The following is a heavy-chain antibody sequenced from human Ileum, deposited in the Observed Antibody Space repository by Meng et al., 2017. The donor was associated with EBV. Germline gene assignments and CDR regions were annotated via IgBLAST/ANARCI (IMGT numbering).Heavy chain of an antibody. V-gene: IGHV4-4*02. CDR3: ASGRDYAWHS. J-gene: IGHJ4*02. CDR1: GDSISSNNW. D-gene: IGHD4-17*01. CDR2: IYHSGST. Sequence: LQLHESAPGLVTPSGTPSLTCAVSGDSISSNNWWSWVRQPPGKGLEWIGEIYHSGSTNYNPSFKSRVTMSVDKSKNQISLNLSSVTAADTAVYYCASGRDYAWHSWGRGTLVTVSS.